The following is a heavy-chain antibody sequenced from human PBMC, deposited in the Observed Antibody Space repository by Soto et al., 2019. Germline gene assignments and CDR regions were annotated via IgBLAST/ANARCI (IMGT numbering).Heavy chain of an antibody. CDR2: IIPIFGTA. Sequence: SVKVSCKASGGTFSSYAIIWVRQAPGQGLEWMGGIIPIFGTANYAQKFQGRVTITADESTSTAYMELSSLRSEDTAVYYCARPPTAVAGRPDAFDIWGQGTMVTVSS. CDR3: ARPPTAVAGRPDAFDI. D-gene: IGHD6-19*01. J-gene: IGHJ3*02. V-gene: IGHV1-69*13. CDR1: GGTFSSYA.